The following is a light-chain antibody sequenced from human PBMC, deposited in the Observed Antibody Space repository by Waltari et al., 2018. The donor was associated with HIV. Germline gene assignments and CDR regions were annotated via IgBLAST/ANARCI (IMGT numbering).Light chain of an antibody. CDR2: WNS. CDR1: SSNIGSNY. J-gene: IGLJ3*02. Sequence: SVLTQPPSASRPPGQRVTIPCSASSSNIGSNYVYWYQYFPGATPKLLIYWNSQRPSGVPDRFSGSKSGTSASLAISGLRPEDETDYYCASWDDSLSGWVFGGGTKVTVL. V-gene: IGLV1-47*01. CDR3: ASWDDSLSGWV.